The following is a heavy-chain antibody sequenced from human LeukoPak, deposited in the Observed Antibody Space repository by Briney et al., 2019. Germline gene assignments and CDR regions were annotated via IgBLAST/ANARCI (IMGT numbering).Heavy chain of an antibody. Sequence: PGGSLRLSCAASGFTFSSFAMNWVRQTPGKGLEWVSAISGSAGGIYYADSVKGRLTISRDNSKNTLFLQMNSLRAEDTAVYYCARVGYSSSWSHIDYWGQGTLVTVSS. CDR1: GFTFSSFA. J-gene: IGHJ4*02. D-gene: IGHD6-13*01. CDR2: ISGSAGGI. V-gene: IGHV3-23*01. CDR3: ARVGYSSSWSHIDY.